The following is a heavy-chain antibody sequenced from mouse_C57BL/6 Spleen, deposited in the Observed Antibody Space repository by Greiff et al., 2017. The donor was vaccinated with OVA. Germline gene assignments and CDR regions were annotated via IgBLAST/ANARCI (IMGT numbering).Heavy chain of an antibody. J-gene: IGHJ1*03. Sequence: EVMLVESGGGLVKPGGSLKLSCAASGFTFSDYGMHWVRQAPEKGLEWVAYISSGSSTIYYADTVKGRFTISRDNAKNTLFLQMTSLRSEDTAMYYCARHWDWYFDVWGTGTTVTVSS. CDR3: ARHWDWYFDV. CDR2: ISSGSSTI. CDR1: GFTFSDYG. V-gene: IGHV5-17*01. D-gene: IGHD4-1*01.